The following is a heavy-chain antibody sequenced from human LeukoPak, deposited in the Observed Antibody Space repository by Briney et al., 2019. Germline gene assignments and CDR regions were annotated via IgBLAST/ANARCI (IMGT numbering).Heavy chain of an antibody. CDR1: GFTFSNYW. CDR2: VNPDGSNI. J-gene: IGHJ4*02. V-gene: IGHV3-74*01. CDR3: ARGGSYGDY. D-gene: IGHD3-16*01. Sequence: GGSLRLSCAASGFTFSNYWMHWVRQVPEKGLVWVSRVNPDGSNIAYGNSVKGRFTSSRDNAKNTLYLQMNRLRVEDTAVYYCARGGSYGDYWGQGILVTVSS.